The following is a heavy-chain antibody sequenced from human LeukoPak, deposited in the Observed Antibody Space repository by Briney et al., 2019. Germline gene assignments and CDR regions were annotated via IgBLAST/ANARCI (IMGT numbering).Heavy chain of an antibody. CDR1: GFTFSSYA. CDR2: ISGSGGST. J-gene: IGHJ4*02. V-gene: IGHV3-23*01. Sequence: GGSLRLSCAASGFTFSSYAMSWVRQAPGKGLEWVSVISGSGGSTYYADSVKGRFTISRDNSKNTLYLQMNSLRAEDTAVYYCAKGLETIFGVVTPKDYWGQGTLVTVSS. CDR3: AKGLETIFGVVTPKDY. D-gene: IGHD3-3*01.